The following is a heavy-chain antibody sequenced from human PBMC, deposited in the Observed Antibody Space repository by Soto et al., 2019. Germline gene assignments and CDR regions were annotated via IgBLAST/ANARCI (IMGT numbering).Heavy chain of an antibody. V-gene: IGHV1-46*01. J-gene: IGHJ6*02. CDR3: ARDYSYNMDV. D-gene: IGHD2-21*01. CDR2: LNPSGDGP. CDR1: GFTFSNYH. Sequence: GASVKVSCKASGFTFSNYHMHWVRQAPGQGLEWMGILNPSGDGPTYAQKFQGRVTMTRDTSTSTVYMELSSLRSEDTAVYYCARDYSYNMDVWGQGTTVTVSS.